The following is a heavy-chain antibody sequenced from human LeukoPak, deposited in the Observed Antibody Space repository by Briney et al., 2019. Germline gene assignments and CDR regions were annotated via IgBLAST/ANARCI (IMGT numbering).Heavy chain of an antibody. D-gene: IGHD4-17*01. CDR1: GFTLSSYS. V-gene: IGHV3-21*01. J-gene: IGHJ4*02. Sequence: GGSLRLSCAASGFTLSSYSMNWVRQAPGKGLEWVSSISSSSSYIYYADSVKGRFTISRDNAKNSLYLQMNSLRAEDTAVYYCASNMPTPYGDYPDYWGQGTLVTVSS. CDR2: ISSSSSYI. CDR3: ASNMPTPYGDYPDY.